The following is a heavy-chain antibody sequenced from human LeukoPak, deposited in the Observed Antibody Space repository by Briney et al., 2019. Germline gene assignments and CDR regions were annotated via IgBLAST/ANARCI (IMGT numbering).Heavy chain of an antibody. D-gene: IGHD5-18*01. J-gene: IGHJ4*02. CDR3: ASGFSYGKVDY. CDR1: GFTVSSNY. V-gene: IGHV3-66*01. CDR2: IYSGGRI. Sequence: GGSLRLSCAASGFTVSSNYMSWVRQAPGKGLEWVSLIYSGGRIFYADSVKGRFIISTDISKNTLYLQMNSLRAEDTAVYYCASGFSYGKVDYWGQGTLVTVSS.